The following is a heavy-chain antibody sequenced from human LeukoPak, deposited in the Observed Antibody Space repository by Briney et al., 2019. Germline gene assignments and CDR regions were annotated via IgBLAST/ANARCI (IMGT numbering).Heavy chain of an antibody. J-gene: IGHJ5*02. CDR2: INAGNANT. V-gene: IGHV1-3*01. CDR3: ARGPHITMVRGPVGNWFDP. Sequence: GASVKVSCKASEYTFTSYAMHWVRQAPGQRLEWMGWINAGNANTKYSQKFQGRITITRDTSASTAYMELSSLRSEGTAVYYCARGPHITMVRGPVGNWFDPWGQGTLVTVSS. CDR1: EYTFTSYA. D-gene: IGHD3-10*01.